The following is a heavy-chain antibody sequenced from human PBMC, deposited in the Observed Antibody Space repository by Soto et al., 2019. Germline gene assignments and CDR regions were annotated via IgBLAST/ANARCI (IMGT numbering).Heavy chain of an antibody. D-gene: IGHD6-19*01. Sequence: GGSLRLSCAASGFTFDDYAMHWVRQAPGKGLEWVSGISWNSGSIGYADSVKGRFTISRDNAKNSLYLQMNSLRAEDTALYYCAKDIVVDGWAPLDYWGQGTLVTVSS. J-gene: IGHJ4*02. CDR3: AKDIVVDGWAPLDY. CDR2: ISWNSGSI. V-gene: IGHV3-9*01. CDR1: GFTFDDYA.